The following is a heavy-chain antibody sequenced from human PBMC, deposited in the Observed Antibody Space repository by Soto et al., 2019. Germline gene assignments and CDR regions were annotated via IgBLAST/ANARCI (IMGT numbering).Heavy chain of an antibody. D-gene: IGHD1-1*01. Sequence: QVHLVQSGAEVKKPGASVKVSCKGSGYAFTTYGITWVRPAPGQGLEWMGWISAHNGNTNYAQKLQGRVTVTRDTSTSTAYMELRSLRSDYTAVYYCARGRYGDYWGQGALVTVSS. CDR2: ISAHNGNT. CDR1: GYAFTTYG. J-gene: IGHJ4*02. V-gene: IGHV1-18*01. CDR3: ARGRYGDY.